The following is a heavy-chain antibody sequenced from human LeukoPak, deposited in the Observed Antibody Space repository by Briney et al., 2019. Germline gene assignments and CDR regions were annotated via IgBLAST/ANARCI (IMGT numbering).Heavy chain of an antibody. J-gene: IGHJ4*02. CDR2: ISSSSSYI. Sequence: GGSLRLSCAASGFTFSGYSMNWVRQAPGKGLEWVSSISSSSSYIYYADSVKGRFTISRDNAKNSLYLQMNSLRAEDTAVYYCARDPIGGDYFDYWGQGTLVTVSS. V-gene: IGHV3-21*01. D-gene: IGHD3-16*01. CDR1: GFTFSGYS. CDR3: ARDPIGGDYFDY.